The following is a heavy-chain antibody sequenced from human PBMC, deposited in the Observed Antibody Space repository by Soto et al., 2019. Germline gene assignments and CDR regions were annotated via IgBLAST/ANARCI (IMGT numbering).Heavy chain of an antibody. V-gene: IGHV3-30*03. J-gene: IGHJ6*02. Sequence: PGGSLRLSCAASGFTFSNYGMHWVRQAPGKGLEWVAFISDDGSNKYYADSMKGRFTMSRDNSKNTLYLQMNSLKTEDTAVYYCTTVAIFGNYYYGMDVWGQGTTVTVSS. CDR1: GFTFSNYG. CDR3: TTVAIFGNYYYGMDV. D-gene: IGHD3-9*01. CDR2: ISDDGSNK.